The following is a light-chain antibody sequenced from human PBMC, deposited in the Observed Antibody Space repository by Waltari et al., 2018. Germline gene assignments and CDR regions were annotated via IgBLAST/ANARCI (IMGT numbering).Light chain of an antibody. Sequence: SYELTQPSSVSVSPGQTASITCSGDNLENKYVSWYQQRPGQSPVLVIYQDAKRPSVIPERFSCSNSGNTATLTISGTQAMDEADYYCQAWDSSTPWVFGGGTKVTVL. V-gene: IGLV3-1*01. CDR2: QDA. J-gene: IGLJ3*02. CDR3: QAWDSSTPWV. CDR1: NLENKY.